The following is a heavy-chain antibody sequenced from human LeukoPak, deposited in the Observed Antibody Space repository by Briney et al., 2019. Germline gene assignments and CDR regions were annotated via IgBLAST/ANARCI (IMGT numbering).Heavy chain of an antibody. J-gene: IGHJ4*02. Sequence: SETLSLTCAVYSGSFSGYYWSWIRQPPGKGLEWIGEINHSGSTNYNPSLKSRVTISVDTSKNQFSLKLSSVTAADTAVYYCASRRRGYSYGYVGYWGQGTLVTVSS. CDR2: INHSGST. D-gene: IGHD5-18*01. V-gene: IGHV4-34*01. CDR3: ASRRRGYSYGYVGY. CDR1: SGSFSGYY.